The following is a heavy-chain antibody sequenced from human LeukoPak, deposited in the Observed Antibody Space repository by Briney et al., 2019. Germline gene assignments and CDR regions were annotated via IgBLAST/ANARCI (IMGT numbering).Heavy chain of an antibody. D-gene: IGHD3-16*01. CDR3: ARESEAYYFDY. J-gene: IGHJ4*02. CDR1: GGTFNSYT. Sequence: SVKVSCTASGGTFNSYTISWVRQAPGQGLEWMGRIIPVLGIANYAQRFQGRVTITADKSTNTAYMELSSLRSGDTAVYYCARESEAYYFDYWGQGTLATVSS. V-gene: IGHV1-69*04. CDR2: IIPVLGIA.